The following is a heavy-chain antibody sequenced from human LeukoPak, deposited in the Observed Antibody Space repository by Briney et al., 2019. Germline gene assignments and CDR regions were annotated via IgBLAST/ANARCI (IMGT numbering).Heavy chain of an antibody. D-gene: IGHD2-2*01. Sequence: GGSLRLSCAASGFTFSSYGMHWVRQAPGKGLEWVAVISYDGGNKYYADSVKGRFTISRDNSKNTLYLQMNSLRAEDTAVYYCAKDHQDIVVVPAATAYYYGMDVWGQGTTVTVSS. J-gene: IGHJ6*02. CDR1: GFTFSSYG. V-gene: IGHV3-30*18. CDR3: AKDHQDIVVVPAATAYYYGMDV. CDR2: ISYDGGNK.